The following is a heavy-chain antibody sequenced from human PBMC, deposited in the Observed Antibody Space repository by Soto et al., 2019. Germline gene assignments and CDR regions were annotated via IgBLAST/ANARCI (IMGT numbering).Heavy chain of an antibody. J-gene: IGHJ4*02. D-gene: IGHD5-12*01. Sequence: GGSLRLSCAASGFTFSSYGMHWVRQAPGKGLEWVAVISYDGSNKYYADSVKGRFTISRDNSKNTLYLQMNSLRAEDTAVYYCAKDTQYSGYDFDYWGQGTLVTVSS. CDR3: AKDTQYSGYDFDY. CDR1: GFTFSSYG. V-gene: IGHV3-30*18. CDR2: ISYDGSNK.